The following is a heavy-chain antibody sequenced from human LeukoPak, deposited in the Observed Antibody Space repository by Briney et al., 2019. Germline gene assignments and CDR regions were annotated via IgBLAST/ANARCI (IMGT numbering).Heavy chain of an antibody. D-gene: IGHD6-6*01. V-gene: IGHV1-24*01. CDR2: FDPEDGET. CDR1: GYTLTELS. CDR3: ASGGGAARRGGDGFDI. J-gene: IGHJ3*02. Sequence: ASVKVSCKVSGYTLTELSMHWVRQAPGKGLEWMGGFDPEDGETIYAQKFQGRVTMTEDTSTDTAYMELSSLRSEDTAVYYCASGGGAARRGGDGFDIWGQGTMVTVSS.